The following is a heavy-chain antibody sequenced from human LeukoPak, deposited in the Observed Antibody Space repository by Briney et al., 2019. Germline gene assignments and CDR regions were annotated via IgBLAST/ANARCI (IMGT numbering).Heavy chain of an antibody. CDR3: AKDRSDNKTWYAGSH. CDR2: ISGGGDST. D-gene: IGHD2-8*01. J-gene: IGHJ4*02. Sequence: GGSLRLSCAASGFTFTSYAMSWVRQAPGKGLEWVSGISGGGDSTYYADPVKGRFTISRDNSKNTLYLQMSSLRAEDTAVYYCAKDRSDNKTWYAGSHWGQGTLVTVSS. V-gene: IGHV3-23*01. CDR1: GFTFTSYA.